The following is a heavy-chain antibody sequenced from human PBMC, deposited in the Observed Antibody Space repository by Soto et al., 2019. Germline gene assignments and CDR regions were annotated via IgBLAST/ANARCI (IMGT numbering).Heavy chain of an antibody. Sequence: QVQLVQSGAEVKKPGASVKISCKASGYTFTNYYLHWVRRAPGQGLDWMGIINPGGDFTNYAQKFQGRLTMTRDTSTSTVYMELGSLRSEDTAVYYCARVLFTFPKAYYGLDVWGQGTTVTVSS. V-gene: IGHV1-46*01. J-gene: IGHJ6*02. CDR1: GYTFTNYY. D-gene: IGHD3-10*02. CDR2: INPGGDFT. CDR3: ARVLFTFPKAYYGLDV.